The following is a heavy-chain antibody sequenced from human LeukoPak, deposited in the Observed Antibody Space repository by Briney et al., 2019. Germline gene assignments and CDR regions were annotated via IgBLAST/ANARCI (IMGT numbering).Heavy chain of an antibody. CDR2: MNPNSGNT. V-gene: IGHV1-8*03. CDR3: ARLGYVSWFDP. J-gene: IGHJ5*02. D-gene: IGHD3-16*01. Sequence: ASVKVSCKASGYTFTGYYMHWVRQAPGQGLEWMGWMNPNSGNTGYAQKFQGRVTITRNTSISTAYMELSSLRSEDTAVYYCARLGYVSWFDPWGQGTLVTVSS. CDR1: GYTFTGYY.